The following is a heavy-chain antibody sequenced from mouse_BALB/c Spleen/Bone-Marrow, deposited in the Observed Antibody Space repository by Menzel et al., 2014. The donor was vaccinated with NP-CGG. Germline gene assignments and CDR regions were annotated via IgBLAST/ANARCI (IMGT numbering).Heavy chain of an antibody. J-gene: IGHJ2*01. CDR1: GFNIKDTY. CDR3: VRYLYGNYFDY. CDR2: IVPANGNT. Sequence: EVKLVESGAELVKPGASVKLSCTASGFNIKDTYMHWVKPRPEQGLEWIGRIVPANGNTKYDPKFQGKATITADTSSNTAYLQLTSLTSEDTAVYYCVRYLYGNYFDYWGQGTTLTVSS. V-gene: IGHV14-3*02. D-gene: IGHD2-10*02.